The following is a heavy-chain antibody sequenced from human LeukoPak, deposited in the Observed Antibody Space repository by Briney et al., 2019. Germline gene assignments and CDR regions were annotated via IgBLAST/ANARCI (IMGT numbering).Heavy chain of an antibody. V-gene: IGHV1-2*02. CDR3: ANERPLYGGYWYFDL. CDR2: INPNSGGT. CDR1: GGTFSSYA. D-gene: IGHD4-23*01. J-gene: IGHJ2*01. Sequence: GASVKVSCKASGGTFSSYAISWVRQAPGQGLEWMGWINPNSGGTNYAQKFQGRVTMTRDTSISTAYMELSRLRSDDTAVYYCANERPLYGGYWYFDLWGRGTLVTVSS.